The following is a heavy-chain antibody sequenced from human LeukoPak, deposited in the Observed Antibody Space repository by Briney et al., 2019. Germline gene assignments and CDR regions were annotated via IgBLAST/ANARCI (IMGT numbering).Heavy chain of an antibody. V-gene: IGHV1-8*03. CDR2: ISAYNGNT. CDR1: GYTFTSYG. D-gene: IGHD2/OR15-2a*01. CDR3: ATGRVIVVNY. J-gene: IGHJ4*02. Sequence: ASVKVSCKASGYTFTSYGISWVRQAPGQGLEWMGWISAYNGNTSYAQKFQGRVTITRNTSISTAYMELSSLRSEDTAVYYCATGRVIVVNYWGQGTQVTVSS.